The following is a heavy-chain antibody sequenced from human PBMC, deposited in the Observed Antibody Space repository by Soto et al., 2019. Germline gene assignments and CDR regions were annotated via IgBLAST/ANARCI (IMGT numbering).Heavy chain of an antibody. Sequence: SVKVSCKASGCTFSRHGISCVRQAPGQGLEWMGGIIPIFGTANHAQKFQGRVTITADESTSTAYMELSSLRFEDTAVYYCARGWGYDNNDYYYAYWGQGTLVTVSS. CDR3: ARGWGYDNNDYYYAY. V-gene: IGHV1-69*13. J-gene: IGHJ4*02. CDR2: IIPIFGTA. D-gene: IGHD3-22*01. CDR1: GCTFSRHG.